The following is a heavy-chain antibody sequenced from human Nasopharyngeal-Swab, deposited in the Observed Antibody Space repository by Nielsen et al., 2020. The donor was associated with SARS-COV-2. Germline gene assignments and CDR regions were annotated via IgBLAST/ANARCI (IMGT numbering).Heavy chain of an antibody. Sequence: GESLKISCAASGFTFSSYWMHWVRQAPGKGLVWVSRITPDGSSPSYADSVQGRFTISRDNAKNSLYLQMNSLKAEDAAVYYCVRVGPYCGDDCYSRFFDYWGQGTLVTVSS. D-gene: IGHD2-21*02. J-gene: IGHJ4*02. CDR2: ITPDGSSP. CDR3: VRVGPYCGDDCYSRFFDY. V-gene: IGHV3-74*01. CDR1: GFTFSSYW.